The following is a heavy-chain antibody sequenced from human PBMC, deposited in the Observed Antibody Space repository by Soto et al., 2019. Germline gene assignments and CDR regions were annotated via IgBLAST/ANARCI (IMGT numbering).Heavy chain of an antibody. Sequence: QITLKESGPTLVKPTQTLTLTCTFSGFSLSTSGVGVGWIRQPPGKALEWLALIYWDDDKRYSPSLKSRLTITKDNSKNQVVLTMTNMDPVDTATYYCAQGGYSGYGYYYYGMDVWGQGTTVTVSS. J-gene: IGHJ6*02. V-gene: IGHV2-5*02. CDR1: GFSLSTSGVG. CDR3: AQGGYSGYGYYYYGMDV. D-gene: IGHD5-12*01. CDR2: IYWDDDK.